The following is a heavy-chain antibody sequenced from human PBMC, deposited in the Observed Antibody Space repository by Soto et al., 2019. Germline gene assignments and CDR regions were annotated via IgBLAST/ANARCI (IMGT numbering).Heavy chain of an antibody. CDR1: GGSINNYY. CDR2: IYYSGST. Sequence: QVQLQESGPGLVKPSETLSLTCTVSGGSINNYYWSWIRQPPGKGLEWIGYIYYSGSTNYNPSLTGRFTISVVTSKNQFSLKLSSVTAADTAVYYCARRYGGNFDYWGQGTLVTVSS. D-gene: IGHD1-26*01. J-gene: IGHJ4*02. V-gene: IGHV4-59*01. CDR3: ARRYGGNFDY.